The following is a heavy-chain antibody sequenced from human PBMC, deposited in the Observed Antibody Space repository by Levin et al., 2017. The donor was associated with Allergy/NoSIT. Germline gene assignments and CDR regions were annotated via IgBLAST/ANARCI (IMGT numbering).Heavy chain of an antibody. V-gene: IGHV3-30*18. J-gene: IGHJ4*02. Sequence: GESLKISCAASGFTFSSYGMHWVRQAPGKGLEWVAVISYDGSNKYYADSVKGRFTISRDNSKNTLYLQMNSLRAEDTAVYYCAKALYSYGWAFDYWGQGTLVTVSS. D-gene: IGHD5-18*01. CDR1: GFTFSSYG. CDR3: AKALYSYGWAFDY. CDR2: ISYDGSNK.